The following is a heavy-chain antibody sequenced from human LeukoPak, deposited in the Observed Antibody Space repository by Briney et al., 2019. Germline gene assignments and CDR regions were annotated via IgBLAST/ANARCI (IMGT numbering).Heavy chain of an antibody. CDR2: INPNSGGT. J-gene: IGHJ3*02. Sequence: ASVKVSCKASGYTFTGYYMHWVRQAPGQGLEWMGWINPNSGGTNYAQKFQGRVTMTRDTPISTAYMELSRLRSDDTAVYYCARDFPTIYRAGAPPFGAFDIWGQGTLVTVSS. D-gene: IGHD3-3*01. CDR3: ARDFPTIYRAGAPPFGAFDI. V-gene: IGHV1-2*02. CDR1: GYTFTGYY.